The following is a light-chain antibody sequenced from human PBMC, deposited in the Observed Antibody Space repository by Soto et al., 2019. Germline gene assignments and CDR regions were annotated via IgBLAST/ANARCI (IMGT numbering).Light chain of an antibody. CDR2: GAS. V-gene: IGKV3-15*01. Sequence: EIVMTQSPATLSVSPEKGATISSRTSQSVSSNLAWNQQKPGQAHRLLIYGASTRATGIPARFSGSGSGTAFTLTISSLQSEDFAVYYCQQYNNWLITFGQGTRLEIK. J-gene: IGKJ5*01. CDR3: QQYNNWLIT. CDR1: QSVSSN.